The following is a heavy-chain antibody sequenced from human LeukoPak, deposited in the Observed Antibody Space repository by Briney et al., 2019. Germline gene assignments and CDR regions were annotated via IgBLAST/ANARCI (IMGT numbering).Heavy chain of an antibody. CDR1: GFTFSSYG. V-gene: IGHV3-30*18. CDR3: AKMGMAVAVMYNWFDP. D-gene: IGHD6-19*01. J-gene: IGHJ5*02. CDR2: TSYGGSYK. Sequence: GGSLRLSCAASGFTFSSYGMHWVRQAPGKGLEWVAVTSYGGSYKYYADSVKGRFTISRDNSKNTLYLQMNSLRAEDTAVHYCAKMGMAVAVMYNWFDPWGQGTLVTVSS.